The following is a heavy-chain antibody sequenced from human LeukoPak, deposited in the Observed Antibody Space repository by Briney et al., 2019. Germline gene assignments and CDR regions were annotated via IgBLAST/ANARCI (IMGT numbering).Heavy chain of an antibody. CDR2: INPNSGGT. J-gene: IGHJ4*02. Sequence: GASVKVSCKASGYTFTGYYMHWVRQAPGQGLEWMGWINPNSGGTNYAQKFQGRVTTTRDTSISTAYMELSRLRSDDTAVYYCARGTNEIWFGELLSGALDYWGQGTLVTVSS. V-gene: IGHV1-2*02. CDR1: GYTFTGYY. CDR3: ARGTNEIWFGELLSGALDY. D-gene: IGHD3-10*01.